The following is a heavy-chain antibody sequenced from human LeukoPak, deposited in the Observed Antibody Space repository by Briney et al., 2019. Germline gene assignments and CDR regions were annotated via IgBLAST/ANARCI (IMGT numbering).Heavy chain of an antibody. D-gene: IGHD3-22*01. CDR3: ARTKMIVVVSNWLDP. Sequence: ASETLSLTSAVYGGSFSGYYWSWIRQPPGKGLEWIGEINHSGSTNYNPSLKSRVTISVDTSKNQFSLKLSSVTAADTAVYYCARTKMIVVVSNWLDPWGQGTLVTVSS. J-gene: IGHJ5*02. V-gene: IGHV4-34*01. CDR1: GGSFSGYY. CDR2: INHSGST.